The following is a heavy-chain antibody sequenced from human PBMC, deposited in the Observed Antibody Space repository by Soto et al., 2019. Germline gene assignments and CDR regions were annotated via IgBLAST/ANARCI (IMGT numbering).Heavy chain of an antibody. CDR2: ISTNGGST. Sequence: GGSLRLSCSASGFTFSIYAMHWVRQAPGKGLEYVSSISTNGGSTDYADSVKGRFTISRDNSKNTVYLQMSSLRVEDTAVYYCVKGEYYYDSSGYYPFDYWGQGTXVTVSS. D-gene: IGHD3-22*01. CDR3: VKGEYYYDSSGYYPFDY. J-gene: IGHJ4*02. V-gene: IGHV3-64D*06. CDR1: GFTFSIYA.